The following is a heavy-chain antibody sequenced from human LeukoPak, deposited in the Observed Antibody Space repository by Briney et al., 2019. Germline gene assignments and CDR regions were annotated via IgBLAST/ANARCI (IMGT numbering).Heavy chain of an antibody. CDR1: GGSVSSNDYY. CDR2: IYYSGST. CDR3: ASDEDGGLDY. Sequence: SQTLSLTCTVSGGSVSSNDYYWNWLRQPPGKGLEWIGHIYYSGSTYYNPSLKSRVTISVGTSKNQFSLKLTSVTAADTAVYYCASDEDGGLDYWGQGTLVTVSS. V-gene: IGHV4-30-4*01. D-gene: IGHD4-23*01. J-gene: IGHJ4*02.